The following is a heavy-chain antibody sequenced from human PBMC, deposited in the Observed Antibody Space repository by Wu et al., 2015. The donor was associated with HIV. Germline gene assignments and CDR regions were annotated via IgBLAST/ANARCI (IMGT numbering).Heavy chain of an antibody. CDR1: GYTFTGYY. Sequence: QVQLVQSGAEVKKPGASVKVSCKASGYTFTGYYMHWVRQAPGQGLEWVGWINPNSDSTNYAQKFQGRVTMTSDTSIGTAYMDLRRLTSDDTAVYYCARGGSVFAGIVEIITVRFAYWGQGTLVTVSS. V-gene: IGHV1-2*02. D-gene: IGHD1-26*01. CDR2: INPNSDST. J-gene: IGHJ4*02. CDR3: ARGGSVFAGIVEIITVRFAY.